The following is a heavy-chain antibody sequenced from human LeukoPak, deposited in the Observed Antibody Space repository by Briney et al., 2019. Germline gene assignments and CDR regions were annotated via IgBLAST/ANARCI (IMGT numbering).Heavy chain of an antibody. V-gene: IGHV1-8*03. CDR3: ASLYSSSGSDAFDI. J-gene: IGHJ3*02. CDR2: MNPNSGNT. Sequence: ASVKVSCKASGYTFTSYDINWVRQATGQGLEWMGWMNPNSGNTGYAQKFQGRATITRNTSISTAYMELSSLRSEDTAVYYCASLYSSSGSDAFDIWGQGTMVTVSS. CDR1: GYTFTSYD. D-gene: IGHD6-6*01.